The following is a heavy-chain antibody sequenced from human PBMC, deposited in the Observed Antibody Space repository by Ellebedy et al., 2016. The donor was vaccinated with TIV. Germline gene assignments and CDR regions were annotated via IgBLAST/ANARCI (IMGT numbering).Heavy chain of an antibody. J-gene: IGHJ4*02. CDR1: GFTFSSYW. D-gene: IGHD4-11*01. Sequence: GGSLRLXCAASGFTFSSYWMSWVRQAPGKGLEWVANIKQDGSEKYYVDSVKGRFTISRDNAKNSLYLQMNSLRAEDTAVYYCAKDGATVTTRRVGYWGQGTLVTVSS. CDR3: AKDGATVTTRRVGY. CDR2: IKQDGSEK. V-gene: IGHV3-7*03.